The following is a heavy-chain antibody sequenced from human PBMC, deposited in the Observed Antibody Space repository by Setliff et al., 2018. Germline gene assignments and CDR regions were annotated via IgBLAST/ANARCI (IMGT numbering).Heavy chain of an antibody. CDR2: ISTYTGNT. J-gene: IGHJ4*02. Sequence: SVKVSCKASGYTFTSSGITWVRQAPGQGLEWMGWISTYTGNTNYAQKLQGRITMTTDTPTSTAYMELRSLTSDDTAVYYCSRLVRYCTTTTCQRASGAEFWGQGTLVTVSS. CDR1: GYTFTSSG. V-gene: IGHV1-18*01. D-gene: IGHD2-8*01. CDR3: SRLVRYCTTTTCQRASGAEF.